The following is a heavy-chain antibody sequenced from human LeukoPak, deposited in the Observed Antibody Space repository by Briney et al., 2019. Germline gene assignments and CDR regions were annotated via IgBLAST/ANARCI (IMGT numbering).Heavy chain of an antibody. CDR2: ISYDGSNK. V-gene: IGHV3-30-3*01. CDR3: ASAAYDSSGSQVDY. CDR1: GFTFSSYA. J-gene: IGHJ4*02. Sequence: GGSLRLSCAASGFTFSSYAMSWVRQAPGKGLEWVAVISYDGSNKYYADSVKGRFTISRDNSKNTLYLQMNSLRAEDTAVYYCASAAYDSSGSQVDYWGQGTLVTVSS. D-gene: IGHD3-22*01.